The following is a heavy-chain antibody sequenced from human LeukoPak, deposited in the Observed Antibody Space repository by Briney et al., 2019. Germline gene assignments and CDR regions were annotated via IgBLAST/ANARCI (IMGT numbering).Heavy chain of an antibody. CDR1: GFTFSDYY. Sequence: PGGSLRLSCAASGFTFSDYYMSWIRQAPGKRLEWVSYISSSGSTIYYADSVKGRFTISRDNAKNSPYMHMNSLRAEDTAVYYCARVYYYYYYYMDVWGKGTTVTVSS. V-gene: IGHV3-11*04. CDR3: ARVYYYYYYYMDV. J-gene: IGHJ6*03. CDR2: ISSSGSTI.